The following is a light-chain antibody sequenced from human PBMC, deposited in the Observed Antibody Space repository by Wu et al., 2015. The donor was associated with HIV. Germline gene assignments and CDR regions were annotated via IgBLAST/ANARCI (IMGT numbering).Light chain of an antibody. CDR2: AAS. J-gene: IGKJ1*01. V-gene: IGKV1-39*01. Sequence: DIQMTQSPSSLSASVGDRVTITCRASQSISNYLNWYQQKPGKAPKLLISAASSLQSGVPSRFSGSGSGTDFTLSISSLQPDDFATYYCQQSYSTPWTFGQGTEVEIK. CDR3: QQSYSTPWT. CDR1: QSISNY.